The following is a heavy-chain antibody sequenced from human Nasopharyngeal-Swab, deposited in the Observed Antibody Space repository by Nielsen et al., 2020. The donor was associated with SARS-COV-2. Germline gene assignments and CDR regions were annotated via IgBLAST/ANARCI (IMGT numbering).Heavy chain of an antibody. D-gene: IGHD5-24*01. CDR1: GYTFTSYG. CDR3: ARGGEGWYEMAEFDY. Sequence: ASVKVSCKASGYTFTSYGISWVRQAPGLGLEWMGWISAYNGNTNYAQKLQGRVTMTTDTSTSTAYMELRSLRSDDTAVYYCARGGEGWYEMAEFDYWGQGTLVTVSS. J-gene: IGHJ4*02. V-gene: IGHV1-18*04. CDR2: ISAYNGNT.